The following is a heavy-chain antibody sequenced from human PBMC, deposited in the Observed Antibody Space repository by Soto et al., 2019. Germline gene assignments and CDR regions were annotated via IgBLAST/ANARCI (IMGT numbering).Heavy chain of an antibody. Sequence: QVRLEESGGGLVKPGGSLRLSCAASGFTFSAVYMSWIRQAPNKGLEYISYISSSGTSANYADSVKGRFTISIDNAKNSLYLQMKSLGAEDKDVYYCARHRGAVTGQYFDYWGQGALVTVSS. V-gene: IGHV3-11*05. CDR3: ARHRGAVTGQYFDY. J-gene: IGHJ4*02. CDR2: ISSSGTSA. D-gene: IGHD6-19*01. CDR1: GFTFSAVY.